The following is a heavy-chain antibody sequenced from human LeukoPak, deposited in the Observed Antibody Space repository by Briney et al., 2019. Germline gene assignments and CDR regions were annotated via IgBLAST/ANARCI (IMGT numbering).Heavy chain of an antibody. Sequence: SETLSLTCTVSGGSISSHYWSWIRQPPGKGLGWIGYIYYSGSTNYNPSLKSRVTISVDTSKNQFSLKLSSVTAADTAVYYCARRPNYYYYYMDVWGKGTTVTVSS. CDR3: ARRPNYYYYYMDV. V-gene: IGHV4-59*11. CDR1: GGSISSHY. CDR2: IYYSGST. J-gene: IGHJ6*03.